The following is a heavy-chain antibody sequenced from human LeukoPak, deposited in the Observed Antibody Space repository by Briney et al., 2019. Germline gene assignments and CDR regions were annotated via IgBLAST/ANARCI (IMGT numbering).Heavy chain of an antibody. J-gene: IGHJ4*02. Sequence: SETLSLTCTVSGGSISSYYWSWIRQPPGKGLEWIGYIYYSGSTNYNPSLKSRVTISVDTSKNQFSLKLSSVTAADTAVYYCTREGDYDILTGYYFIDSWGQGTLVTVSS. CDR3: TREGDYDILTGYYFIDS. V-gene: IGHV4-59*12. CDR1: GGSISSYY. CDR2: IYYSGST. D-gene: IGHD3-9*01.